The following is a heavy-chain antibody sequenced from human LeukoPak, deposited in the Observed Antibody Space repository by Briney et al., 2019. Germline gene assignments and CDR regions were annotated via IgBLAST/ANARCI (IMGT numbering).Heavy chain of an antibody. J-gene: IGHJ4*02. V-gene: IGHV4-59*01. CDR1: RGSISSYY. D-gene: IGHD6-13*01. Sequence: SETLSLTCTVSRGSISSYYWSWIRQPPGKGLEWIGYIYYSGTTNYNPSLKSRVTISVDTSKNQFSLKLSSVTAADTAVYYCARGVHIAAAQYGYWGQGTLVTVSS. CDR3: ARGVHIAAAQYGY. CDR2: IYYSGTT.